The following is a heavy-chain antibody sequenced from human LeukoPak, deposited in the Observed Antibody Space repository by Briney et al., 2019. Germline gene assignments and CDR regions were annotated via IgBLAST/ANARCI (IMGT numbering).Heavy chain of an antibody. CDR2: IYYSGST. CDR3: ARHIARGAHDY. CDR1: GRSISSHY. Sequence: SETLSLTCTVSGRSISSHYWSWIRQPPGKGLEWIGYIYYSGSTNYNPSLRSRVTISVDTSKNQFSLKLSSVTAADTAVYYCARHIARGAHDYWGQGTLVTVSS. J-gene: IGHJ4*02. V-gene: IGHV4-59*11. D-gene: IGHD5-12*01.